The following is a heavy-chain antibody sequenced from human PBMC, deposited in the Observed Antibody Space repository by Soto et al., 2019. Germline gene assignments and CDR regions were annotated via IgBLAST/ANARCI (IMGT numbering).Heavy chain of an antibody. V-gene: IGHV1-2*02. CDR2: INPNSGGT. D-gene: IGHD6-6*01. J-gene: IGHJ6*02. Sequence: AASVKVSCKASGYTFTGYYMHWVRQAPGQGLEWMGWINPNSGGTNYAQKFQGRVTMTRDTSISTAYMELSRLRSDDTAVYYCAREGGGSSSNYYYGMDVWGQGTTVTVSS. CDR3: AREGGGSSSNYYYGMDV. CDR1: GYTFTGYY.